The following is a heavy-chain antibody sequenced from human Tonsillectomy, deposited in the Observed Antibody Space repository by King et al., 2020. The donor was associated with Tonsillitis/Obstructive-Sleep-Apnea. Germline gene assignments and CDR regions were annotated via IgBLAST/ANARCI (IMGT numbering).Heavy chain of an antibody. J-gene: IGHJ4*02. D-gene: IGHD2-2*01. Sequence: QLQESGPGLVKPSETLSLTCTVSGGSINNYYWSWVRPPPGKGLEWIGYIYYSGSTNYNPSLKSRVTISLDTSTNQFSLKMSSVTAADTAVYYCAGGIVAVPAANLDYWGQGTLVTVSS. V-gene: IGHV4-59*01. CDR2: IYYSGST. CDR3: AGGIVAVPAANLDY. CDR1: GGSINNYY.